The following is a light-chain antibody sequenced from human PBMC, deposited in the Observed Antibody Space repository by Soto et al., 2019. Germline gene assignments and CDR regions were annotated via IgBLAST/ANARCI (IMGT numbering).Light chain of an antibody. CDR3: SSYTSSSTLV. Sequence: QSVLAQPASVSWSPGQSITISCTGASSDVGGYKYVSWYQHHPGKAPKLMIYEVSNRPTGVSNRFSGSKSGHTASLTISGLQAEDEADYYCSSYTSSSTLVFGTGTKVTVL. CDR2: EVS. V-gene: IGLV2-14*01. J-gene: IGLJ1*01. CDR1: SSDVGGYKY.